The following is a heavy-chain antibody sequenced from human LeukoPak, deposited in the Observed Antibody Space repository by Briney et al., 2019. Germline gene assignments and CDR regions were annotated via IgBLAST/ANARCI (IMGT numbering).Heavy chain of an antibody. CDR3: ATFFGCVYYGFDY. Sequence: ASVKVSCKASGYTFTKYFIHWVQQAPGKGLEWMGRVDPEDGEIVYAAMFQGRVAITADTSTDTAYMEMTSLTSEDTAVYYCATFFGCVYYGFDYWGQETLVTVSS. V-gene: IGHV1-69-2*01. CDR2: VDPEDGEI. J-gene: IGHJ4*02. D-gene: IGHD3-3*01. CDR1: GYTFTKYF.